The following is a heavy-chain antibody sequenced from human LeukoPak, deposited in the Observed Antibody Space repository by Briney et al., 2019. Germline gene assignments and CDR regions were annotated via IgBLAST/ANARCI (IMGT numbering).Heavy chain of an antibody. Sequence: ASVKVSCKPSGYIFTGHYMHWVRQAPGQGLEWMGWINPNSGGTNYAQKSQDRVTMTRDTSISTAYMELSMLRSEDTAVYYCARDGAHYDILTGEYHRYGMDVWGQGTTVTVSS. J-gene: IGHJ6*02. CDR2: INPNSGGT. V-gene: IGHV1-2*02. D-gene: IGHD3-9*01. CDR3: ARDGAHYDILTGEYHRYGMDV. CDR1: GYIFTGHY.